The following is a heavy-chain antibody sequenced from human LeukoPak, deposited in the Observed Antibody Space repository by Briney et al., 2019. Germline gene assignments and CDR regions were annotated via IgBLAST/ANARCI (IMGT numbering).Heavy chain of an antibody. CDR1: GFTVSSNY. J-gene: IGHJ4*02. CDR2: IYSGGST. D-gene: IGHD6-13*01. Sequence: PGGSLRLSCAASGFTVSSNYMSWVRQAPGKGLEWVSVIYSGGSTYYADSVKGRFTISRDNSKNTLYLQMNSLRAEDTAVYYCATDSGYSRYYFDYWGQGTLVNVSS. V-gene: IGHV3-53*01. CDR3: ATDSGYSRYYFDY.